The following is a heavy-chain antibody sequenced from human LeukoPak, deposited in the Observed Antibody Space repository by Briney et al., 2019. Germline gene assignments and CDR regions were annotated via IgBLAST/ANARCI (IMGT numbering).Heavy chain of an antibody. Sequence: SVKVSCKASGGTFSSYAISWVRQAPGQGLEWMGGIIPIFGTANYAQKFQGRVTITADESTSTAYVELSSLRSEDTAVYYCARDLPYCGGDCPVGGMDVWGQGTTVTVSS. D-gene: IGHD2-21*02. V-gene: IGHV1-69*13. CDR1: GGTFSSYA. J-gene: IGHJ6*02. CDR3: ARDLPYCGGDCPVGGMDV. CDR2: IIPIFGTA.